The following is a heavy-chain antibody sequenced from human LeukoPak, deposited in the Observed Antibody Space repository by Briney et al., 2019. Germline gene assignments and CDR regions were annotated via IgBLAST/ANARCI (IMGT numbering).Heavy chain of an antibody. V-gene: IGHV4-59*08. CDR3: ARGEGGSYHYFDY. CDR1: GGSISSYY. D-gene: IGHD1-26*01. CDR2: IYYSGST. J-gene: IGHJ4*02. Sequence: PSETLSLTCTVSGGSISSYYWSWIRQPPGKGLEWIGYIYYSGSTNYNPSLKSRVTISVDTSENQFSLKLSSVTAADTAVYYCARGEGGSYHYFDYWGQGTLVTVSS.